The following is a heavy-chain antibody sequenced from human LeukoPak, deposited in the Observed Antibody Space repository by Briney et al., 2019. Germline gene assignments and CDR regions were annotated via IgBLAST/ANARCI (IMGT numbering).Heavy chain of an antibody. CDR2: ISSSSSTI. CDR3: ARGSTYYDSSGQVPFDY. J-gene: IGHJ4*02. V-gene: IGHV3-48*01. Sequence: GGSLRLSCAASGFTFSTSWMSWVRQAPGKGLEWVSYISSSSSTIYYADFVKGRFTISRDNAKNSLYLQMNSLRAEDTAVYYCARGSTYYDSSGQVPFDYWGQGTLVTVSS. CDR1: GFTFSTSW. D-gene: IGHD3-22*01.